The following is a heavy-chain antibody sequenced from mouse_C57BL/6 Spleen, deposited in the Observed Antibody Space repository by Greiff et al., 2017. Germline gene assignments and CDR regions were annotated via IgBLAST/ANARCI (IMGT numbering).Heavy chain of an antibody. CDR2: IRNKANGYTT. D-gene: IGHD2-12*01. Sequence: EVMLVESGGGLVQPGGSLSLSCAASGFTFTDYYMSWVRQPPGKALEWLGFIRNKANGYTTEYSASVQGRFTISRDNSQSILYLQINALRAEDSATYYCARYGYSDAWFAYGGQGTLVTVSA. V-gene: IGHV7-3*01. J-gene: IGHJ3*01. CDR3: ARYGYSDAWFAY. CDR1: GFTFTDYY.